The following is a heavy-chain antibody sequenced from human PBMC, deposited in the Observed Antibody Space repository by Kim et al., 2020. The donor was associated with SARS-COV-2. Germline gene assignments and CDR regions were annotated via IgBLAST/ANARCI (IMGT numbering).Heavy chain of an antibody. Sequence: GGSLRLSCAASGFTFSSYAMHWVRQAPGKGLEWVAVISYDGSNKYYADSVKGRFTISRDNSKNTLYLQMTSLRAEDTAVYYCARVNLTVGASNDYWGQGTLVTVSS. J-gene: IGHJ4*02. CDR1: GFTFSSYA. CDR2: ISYDGSNK. CDR3: ARVNLTVGASNDY. D-gene: IGHD1-26*01. V-gene: IGHV3-30*04.